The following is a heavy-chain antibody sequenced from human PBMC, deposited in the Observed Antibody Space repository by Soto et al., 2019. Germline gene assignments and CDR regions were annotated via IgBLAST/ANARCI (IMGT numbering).Heavy chain of an antibody. Sequence: VGSLRLSCAASGFSFSISPMHWVRQAPGKGPEWVAVISYDGSNKYYADSVKGRFTISRDNSKNTLYLQMNSLRAEDTAVYYCARDFGRGSYGYYYYGMDAWGQGTTVTVSS. CDR2: ISYDGSNK. V-gene: IGHV3-30-3*01. CDR3: ARDFGRGSYGYYYYGMDA. J-gene: IGHJ6*02. D-gene: IGHD1-26*01. CDR1: GFSFSISP.